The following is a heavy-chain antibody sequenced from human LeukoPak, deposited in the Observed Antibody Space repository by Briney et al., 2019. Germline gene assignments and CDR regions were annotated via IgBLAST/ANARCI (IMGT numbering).Heavy chain of an antibody. D-gene: IGHD2-2*01. CDR2: INHSGST. J-gene: IGHJ5*02. CDR3: ARGLSDSVVPAAIAGFDP. CDR1: GGFFSGYY. Sequence: SETLSLTCAVYGGFFSGYYWSWIRQPPGKGLEWIGEINHSGSTNYNPSLKSRVTISVDTSKNQFSLKLSSVTAADTAVYYCARGLSDSVVPAAIAGFDPWGQGTLVTVSS. V-gene: IGHV4-34*01.